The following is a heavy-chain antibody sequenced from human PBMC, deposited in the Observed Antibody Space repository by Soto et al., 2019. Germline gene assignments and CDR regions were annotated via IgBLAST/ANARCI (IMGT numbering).Heavy chain of an antibody. CDR3: ATDSTQTFCDRGPGYSVQTKIHDS. D-gene: IGHD2-21*01. CDR1: GFTFSNGW. Sequence: EVQLVESGGGLVKPGGSLRLSCAASGFTFSNGWMSWVRQAPGKGLEWVGRVQSKITGGTTDYSAPVKGRFTISRDDSKDTLYLQMNSKKTEDTGVYYCATDSTQTFCDRGPGYSVQTKIHDSWGQGTLVTVSS. J-gene: IGHJ4*02. V-gene: IGHV3-15*01. CDR2: VQSKITGGTT.